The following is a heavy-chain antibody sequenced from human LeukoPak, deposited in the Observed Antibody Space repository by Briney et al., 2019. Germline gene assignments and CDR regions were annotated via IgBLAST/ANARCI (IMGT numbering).Heavy chain of an antibody. J-gene: IGHJ2*01. V-gene: IGHV4-59*08. D-gene: IGHD6-19*01. Sequence: SETLSLTCTVSGGSMCIYYCIWLRQPPGKGLEWIGYIYYSGSTNYNPSLKSRVTISVDTSKNQFSLKLSSVTAADTAVYYCARQDSRGWNYCYSCTRGRGTLVTVSS. CDR2: IYYSGST. CDR3: ARQDSRGWNYCYSCT. CDR1: GGSMCIYY.